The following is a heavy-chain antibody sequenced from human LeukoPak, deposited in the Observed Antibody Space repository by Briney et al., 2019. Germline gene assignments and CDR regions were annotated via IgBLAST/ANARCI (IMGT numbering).Heavy chain of an antibody. CDR2: ISYDGSNK. D-gene: IGHD5-18*01. V-gene: IGHV3-30*18. CDR3: AKDRRYSYGYRYFDY. Sequence: QSGGSLRISCAASGFTFSSYGMHWVRQAPGKGLEWVAVISYDGSNKYYADSVKGRFTISRDNSKNTLYLQMNSLRAEDTAVYYCAKDRRYSYGYRYFDYWGQGTLVTVSS. CDR1: GFTFSSYG. J-gene: IGHJ4*02.